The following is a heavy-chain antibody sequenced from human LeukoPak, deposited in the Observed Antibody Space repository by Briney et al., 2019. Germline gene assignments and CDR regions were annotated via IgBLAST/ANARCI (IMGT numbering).Heavy chain of an antibody. CDR2: ITSSGTYI. Sequence: GGSLRLSCAASGFTFSSYSMNWVRQAPGKGLEWVSSITSSGTYIYYADSVKGRFTISRDNAKNSLYLQMNSLRPEDTAVYYCARDPYSGSYGDYYYYYMDVWGKGTTVTISS. D-gene: IGHD1-26*01. CDR3: ARDPYSGSYGDYYYYYMDV. V-gene: IGHV3-21*01. CDR1: GFTFSSYS. J-gene: IGHJ6*03.